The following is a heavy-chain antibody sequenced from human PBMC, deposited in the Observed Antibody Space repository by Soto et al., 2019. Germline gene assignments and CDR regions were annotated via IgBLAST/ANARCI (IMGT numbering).Heavy chain of an antibody. CDR2: INPKSGGT. V-gene: IGHV1-2*04. CDR3: ARGDSTDCSNGVCSFFYNHDMDV. J-gene: IGHJ6*02. CDR1: GYSITDYH. Sequence: QVQLVQSGAEVKKPGASVKVSCKASGYSITDYHIHWVRQAPGQGREWLGRINPKSGGTSTAQKFQGWVTMTTDTSISTASMELTRLTSDDTAIYYCARGDSTDCSNGVCSFFYNHDMDVWGQGTTVTVSS. D-gene: IGHD2-8*01.